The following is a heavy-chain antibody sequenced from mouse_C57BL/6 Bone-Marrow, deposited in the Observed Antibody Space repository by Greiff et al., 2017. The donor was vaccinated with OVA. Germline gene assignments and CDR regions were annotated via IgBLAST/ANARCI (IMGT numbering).Heavy chain of an antibody. V-gene: IGHV1-81*01. CDR3: ARRGYYAMDY. CDR1: GYTFTSYG. CDR2: IYPRSGNP. J-gene: IGHJ4*01. Sequence: QVQLQQSGAELARPGASVKLSCKASGYTFTSYGISWVKQSTGQGLEWIGEIYPRSGNPYYNEKFKGKATLTADKSSSTAYMELRSLTSEDAAVYFYARRGYYAMDYWGQGTSVTVSS.